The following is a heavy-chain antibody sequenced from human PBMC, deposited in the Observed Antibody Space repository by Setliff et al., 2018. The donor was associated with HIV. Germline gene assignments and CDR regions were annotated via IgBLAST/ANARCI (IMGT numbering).Heavy chain of an antibody. CDR2: IYDSGTT. CDR1: GGSVINYL. V-gene: IGHV4-59*02. D-gene: IGHD2-21*02. CDR3: ARELYGGNSRPFDY. J-gene: IGHJ4*02. Sequence: SETLSLTCSVSGGSVINYLWHWFRQPPGKGLEWIGYIYDSGTTDHNPSLEGRLTMSVDTSKNQVSLRLKSVTTADTAVYFCARELYGGNSRPFDYWGQGALVTVSS.